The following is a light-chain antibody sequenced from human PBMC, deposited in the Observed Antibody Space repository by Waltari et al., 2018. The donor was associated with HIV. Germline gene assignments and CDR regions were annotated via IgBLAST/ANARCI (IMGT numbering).Light chain of an antibody. J-gene: IGLJ3*02. CDR3: CSYTSSDTWV. CDR1: GKDVGAYDS. V-gene: IGLV2-14*03. Sequence: QSALTQPASVSGSPGQSLTVSCSGSGKDVGAYDSVSWFQQHPDKAPPLLIFDVAKRPSGISDRFSGSKSGNTASLTISGLQPEDEADYFCCSYTSSDTWVFGGGTKVTVL. CDR2: DVA.